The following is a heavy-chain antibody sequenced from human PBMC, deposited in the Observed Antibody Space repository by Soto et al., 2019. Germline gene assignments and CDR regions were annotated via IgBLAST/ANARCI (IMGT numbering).Heavy chain of an antibody. CDR1: GGSISSYY. Sequence: LSLTCIVSGGSISSYYWSWIRQPPGKGLEWIGYIYYSGRTSSNPSLKSRVTISVDTSKNQFSLKLSSVTAADTAVYYCARDLGSSYFYYLDVWGQGTTVTVSS. J-gene: IGHJ6*03. V-gene: IGHV4-59*01. CDR3: ARDLGSSYFYYLDV. D-gene: IGHD1-26*01. CDR2: IYYSGRT.